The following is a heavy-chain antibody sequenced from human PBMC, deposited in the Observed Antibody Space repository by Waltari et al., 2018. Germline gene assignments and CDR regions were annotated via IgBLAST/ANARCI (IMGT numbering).Heavy chain of an antibody. CDR2: INPNSGGT. CDR3: ARIRGDCSSTSCYDH. CDR1: GYTFTGYY. V-gene: IGHV1-2*06. J-gene: IGHJ4*02. Sequence: QVQLVQSGAEVKKPGASVKVSCKASGYTFTGYYMHWVRPAPGQGLEWMGRINPNSGGTNYAQKFQGRVTMTRDTSISTAYMELSRLRSDDTAVYYCARIRGDCSSTSCYDHWGQGTLVTVSS. D-gene: IGHD2-2*01.